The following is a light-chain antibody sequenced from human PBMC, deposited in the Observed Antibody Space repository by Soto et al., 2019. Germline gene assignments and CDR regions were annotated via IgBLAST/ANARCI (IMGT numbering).Light chain of an antibody. CDR3: SSYTSTPTLV. CDR1: SSDVGGYNS. CDR2: EVS. J-gene: IGLJ3*02. V-gene: IGLV2-14*01. Sequence: QSALTQPASVSGSPGQSITISCTGTSSDVGGYNSVSWYQQHPGKAPKLIIYEVSNRPSGISNRFSGSKSGNTASLTISGLQPDDEANYYCSSYTSTPTLVFGGGTKLTVL.